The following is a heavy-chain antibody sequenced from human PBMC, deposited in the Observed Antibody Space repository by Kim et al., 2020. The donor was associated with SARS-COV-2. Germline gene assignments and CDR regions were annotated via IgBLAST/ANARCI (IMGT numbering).Heavy chain of an antibody. Sequence: GGSLRLSCAASGFTVSSNYMSWVRQAPGKGLEWVSVIYSGGSTYYADSVKGRFTISRDNSKNTLYLQMSSLRAEDTAVYYCASSVPGTTSKLDYWGQGTLVSVSS. V-gene: IGHV3-53*01. CDR2: IYSGGST. CDR1: GFTVSSNY. D-gene: IGHD1-7*01. CDR3: ASSVPGTTSKLDY. J-gene: IGHJ4*02.